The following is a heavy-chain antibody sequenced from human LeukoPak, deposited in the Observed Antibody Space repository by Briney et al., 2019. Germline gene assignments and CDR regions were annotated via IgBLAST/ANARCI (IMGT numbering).Heavy chain of an antibody. CDR3: ARHWPMVRGVVTPFDY. CDR2: INHSGST. D-gene: IGHD3-10*01. V-gene: IGHV4-34*01. CDR1: GFTFSSYA. Sequence: GSPRLSCAASGFTFSSYAMSWVRQAPGKGLEWIGEINHSGSTNYNPSLKSRVTISVDTSKNQFSLKLSSVTAADTAVYYCARHWPMVRGVVTPFDYWGQGTLVTVSS. J-gene: IGHJ4*02.